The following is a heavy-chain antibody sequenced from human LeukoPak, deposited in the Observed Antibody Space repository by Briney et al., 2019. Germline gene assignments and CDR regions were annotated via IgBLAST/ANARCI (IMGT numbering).Heavy chain of an antibody. J-gene: IGHJ4*02. Sequence: PGGSLRLSCAASGFTFSSYAMSWVRRAPGRGLEWVSGISTSAGNTYYADSVEGRFTISRDNSKNTLYLQMNSLRAEDTAVYYCTKATSPCSGGSCYTSFGYWGQGTLVTVSS. CDR3: TKATSPCSGGSCYTSFGY. D-gene: IGHD2-15*01. V-gene: IGHV3-23*01. CDR1: GFTFSSYA. CDR2: ISTSAGNT.